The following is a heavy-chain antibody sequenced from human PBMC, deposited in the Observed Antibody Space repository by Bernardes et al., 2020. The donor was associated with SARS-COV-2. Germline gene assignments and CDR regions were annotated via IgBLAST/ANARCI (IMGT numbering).Heavy chain of an antibody. J-gene: IGHJ5*02. CDR2: IKLHESER. V-gene: IGHV3-7*03. Sequence: GGSLRLSCATSGFTFSSSWMNWVRQAPGKGLEWVANIKLHESERQYVDSVKGRFTITRDNAKNSLYLQMNSLRVEDMAVYYCARDVDGEFDLWGPGTLVTVSS. CDR1: GFTFSSSW. CDR3: ARDVDGEFDL. D-gene: IGHD2-21*01.